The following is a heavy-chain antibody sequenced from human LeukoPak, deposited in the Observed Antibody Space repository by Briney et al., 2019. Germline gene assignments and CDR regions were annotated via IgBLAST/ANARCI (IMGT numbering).Heavy chain of an antibody. Sequence: ASVNVSCKASGGTFSSYAISWVRQAPGQGLEWMGRIIPILGIANYAQKFQGRVTITADKSASTAYMELSSLRSEDTAVYYCARRIAVAGPPGDAFDIWGQGTMVTVSS. CDR3: ARRIAVAGPPGDAFDI. D-gene: IGHD6-19*01. CDR1: GGTFSSYA. J-gene: IGHJ3*02. CDR2: IIPILGIA. V-gene: IGHV1-69*04.